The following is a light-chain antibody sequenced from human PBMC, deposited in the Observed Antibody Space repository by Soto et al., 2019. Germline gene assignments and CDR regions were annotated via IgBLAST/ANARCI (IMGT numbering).Light chain of an antibody. V-gene: IGLV1-51*01. CDR3: ATWDSSLNVVL. Sequence: QSVLTQPPSVSAAPGEKVTISCSGSTSNLGSHYVSWYQQFPRTAPKLLIYDDDRRPSGMPDRFSGSKSGTSATLGITGLQTGDEADYYCATWDSSLNVVLFGGRTKLTVL. J-gene: IGLJ2*01. CDR2: DDD. CDR1: TSNLGSHY.